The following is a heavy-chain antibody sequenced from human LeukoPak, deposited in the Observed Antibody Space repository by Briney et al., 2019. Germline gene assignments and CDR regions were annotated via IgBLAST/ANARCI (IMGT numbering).Heavy chain of an antibody. CDR2: IYPGDSDT. CDR1: GYSFTSYW. J-gene: IGHJ4*02. CDR3: ARPDSHEEPAFEY. D-gene: IGHD6-25*01. Sequence: GESLKISCKGSGYSFTSYWIGWVRQMPGKGLEWMGIIYPGDSDTRYSPSFQGQVTISADKSISTAYLQWSNLKASDTAMYYCARPDSHEEPAFEYWGQGTLVTVSS. V-gene: IGHV5-51*01.